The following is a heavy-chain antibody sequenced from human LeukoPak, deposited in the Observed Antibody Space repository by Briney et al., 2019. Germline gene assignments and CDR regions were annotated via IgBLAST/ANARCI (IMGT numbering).Heavy chain of an antibody. CDR2: ICWDGGST. Sequence: GGSLRLSCAASGFTFDDYAMHWVRQAPGKGLEWVSLICWDGGSTHYADSVKGRFTISRDNSKNSLYLQMNSLRAEDTALYYCAKDMAPSGPAAKHYMDVWGKGTTVTVSS. CDR3: AKDMAPSGPAAKHYMDV. V-gene: IGHV3-43D*04. J-gene: IGHJ6*03. CDR1: GFTFDDYA. D-gene: IGHD2-2*01.